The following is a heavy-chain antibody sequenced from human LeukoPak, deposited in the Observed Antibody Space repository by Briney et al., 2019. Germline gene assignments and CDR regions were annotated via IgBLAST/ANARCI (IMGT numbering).Heavy chain of an antibody. Sequence: VTVKVSCKASGYTFTTYYISWVRPAPGQGLEWMGWISAYNGNTNYAQKFQGRVTMTTDTSTSTAYMELRSLRSDDTAVYYCAREEGAPIAAANVWGLGTMVTASS. CDR1: GYTFTTYY. CDR3: AREEGAPIAAANV. V-gene: IGHV1-18*01. CDR2: ISAYNGNT. D-gene: IGHD6-13*01. J-gene: IGHJ3*01.